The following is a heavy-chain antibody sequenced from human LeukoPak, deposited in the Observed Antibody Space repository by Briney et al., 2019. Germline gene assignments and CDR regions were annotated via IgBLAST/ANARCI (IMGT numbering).Heavy chain of an antibody. D-gene: IGHD2-15*01. CDR2: ISYDGSNK. CDR3: AKGSISGVVLVPATCAPNDY. V-gene: IGHV3-30*18. Sequence: GGSLRLSCAASGFTFSSYGMHWVRQAPGKGLEWVAVISYDGSNKYYADSVKGRFTISRDNSKNTLYLQMNSLRAEDTAVYYCAKGSISGVVLVPATCAPNDYWGQGTLVTVSS. J-gene: IGHJ4*02. CDR1: GFTFSSYG.